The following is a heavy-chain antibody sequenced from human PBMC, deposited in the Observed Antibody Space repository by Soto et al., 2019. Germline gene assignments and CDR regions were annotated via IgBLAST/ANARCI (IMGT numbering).Heavy chain of an antibody. V-gene: IGHV3-30*18. CDR1: GFTFSSYG. CDR2: ISYDGSNK. J-gene: IGHJ5*02. D-gene: IGHD2-2*01. Sequence: GGYLRLSCAASGFTFSSYGMHGVRQAPGKGLEWVAVISYDGSNKYYADSVKGRFTISRDISKHTLYLQMNSLRAGDTAVYYCAKDTASRSRDPWGQEPWGTVS. CDR3: AKDTASRSRDP.